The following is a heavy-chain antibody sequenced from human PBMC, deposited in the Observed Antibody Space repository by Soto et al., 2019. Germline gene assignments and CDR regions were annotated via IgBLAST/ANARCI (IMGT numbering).Heavy chain of an antibody. CDR3: AKPYDSSGYYLPDAFDI. D-gene: IGHD3-22*01. V-gene: IGHV3-23*01. Sequence: EVQLLESGGGLVQPGGSLRLSCAASGFTFSSYAMSWDRQAPGKGLEWVSAISGSGGSTYYADSVKGRFTISRDNSKNTLYLQMNSLRAEDTAVYYCAKPYDSSGYYLPDAFDIWGQGTMVTVSS. CDR1: GFTFSSYA. J-gene: IGHJ3*02. CDR2: ISGSGGST.